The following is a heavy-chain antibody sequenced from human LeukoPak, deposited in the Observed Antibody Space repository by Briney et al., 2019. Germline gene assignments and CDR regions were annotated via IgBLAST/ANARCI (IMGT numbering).Heavy chain of an antibody. CDR3: AAYNWNSVYDY. V-gene: IGHV3-30*04. J-gene: IGHJ4*02. CDR2: ISYDGRYQ. Sequence: GGSLRLSCAASGFTFNRYRMHWVRQAPGKGLEWVAVISYDGRYQFYADSVKGRFTVSRDNSKNTLYLQMNSLRAEDTAMYYCAAYNWNSVYDYWGQGTLVTVSS. CDR1: GFTFNRYR. D-gene: IGHD1-7*01.